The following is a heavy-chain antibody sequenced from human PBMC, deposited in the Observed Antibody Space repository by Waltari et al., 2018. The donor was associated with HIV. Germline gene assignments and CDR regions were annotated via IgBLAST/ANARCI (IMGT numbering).Heavy chain of an antibody. CDR1: GFTVNSTY. CDR3: ARDRPNYYDSSGYSSVFDV. J-gene: IGHJ3*01. V-gene: IGHV3-53*01. D-gene: IGHD3-22*01. Sequence: QLVESGGGLIQPGGSLRLSCAASGFTVNSTYVNWVRQAPGKGLEWVSVIYSGGSTYYADSVKGRFTISRDNSKNTIYLQMNSLRAEDTAVYYCARDRPNYYDSSGYSSVFDVWGQGTMVTVSS. CDR2: IYSGGST.